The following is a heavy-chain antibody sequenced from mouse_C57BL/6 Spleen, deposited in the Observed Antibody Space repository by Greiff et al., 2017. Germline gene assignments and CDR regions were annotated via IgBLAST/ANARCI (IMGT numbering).Heavy chain of an antibody. CDR3: ARGDYYDYDDVFAY. CDR1: GYTFTDYY. J-gene: IGHJ3*01. CDR2: IYPGSGNT. V-gene: IGHV1-76*01. D-gene: IGHD2-4*01. Sequence: QVQLKESGAELVRPGASVKLSCKASGYTFTDYYINWVKQRPGQGLEWIARIYPGSGNTYYNEKFKGKATLTAEKSSSTAYMQLSSLTSEDSAVYFCARGDYYDYDDVFAYWGQGTLVTVSA.